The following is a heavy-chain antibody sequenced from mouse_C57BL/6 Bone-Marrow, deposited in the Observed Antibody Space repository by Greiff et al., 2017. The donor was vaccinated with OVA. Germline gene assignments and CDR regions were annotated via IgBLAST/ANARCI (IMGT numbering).Heavy chain of an antibody. CDR3: ASYYYGSSRDYAMDY. CDR2: IDPSDSYT. CDR1: GYTFTSYW. D-gene: IGHD1-1*01. V-gene: IGHV1-50*01. Sequence: VQLQQPGAELVKPGASVKLSCKASGYTFTSYWMQWVKQRPGQGLEWIGEIDPSDSYTNYNQKFKGKATLTVDTSSSTAYMQLSSLTSEDSAVYYCASYYYGSSRDYAMDYWGQGTSVTVSS. J-gene: IGHJ4*01.